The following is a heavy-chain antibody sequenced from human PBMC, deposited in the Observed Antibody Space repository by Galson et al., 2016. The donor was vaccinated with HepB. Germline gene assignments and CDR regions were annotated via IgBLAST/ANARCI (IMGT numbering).Heavy chain of an antibody. Sequence: SLRLSCAASGFTFSGHYMDWVRQAPGKGLEWVGRARSKFHRYSTEYAASVKGRFTVSRDESKNSLYLQMNSLKVEGTAVYFCARGPFCTSSYCPGPFNSWGQGTLVTVSS. CDR1: GFTFSGHY. D-gene: IGHD3/OR15-3a*01. J-gene: IGHJ5*02. V-gene: IGHV3-72*01. CDR3: ARGPFCTSSYCPGPFNS. CDR2: ARSKFHRYST.